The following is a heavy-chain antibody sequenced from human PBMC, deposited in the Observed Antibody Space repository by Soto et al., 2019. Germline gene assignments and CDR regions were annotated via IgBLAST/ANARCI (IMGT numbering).Heavy chain of an antibody. CDR3: VKGGSYPFYYYYGMDV. J-gene: IGHJ6*02. Sequence: EVQLLESGGGLVQPGGSLRLSCAASGFTFSSYAMSWVRQAPGKGLEWVSAISGSGGSTYYADSVKGRFTISRDNSKNTLYLQMNSLRAEDTAVYYCVKGGSYPFYYYYGMDVWGQGTTVTVSS. CDR1: GFTFSSYA. CDR2: ISGSGGST. D-gene: IGHD1-26*01. V-gene: IGHV3-23*01.